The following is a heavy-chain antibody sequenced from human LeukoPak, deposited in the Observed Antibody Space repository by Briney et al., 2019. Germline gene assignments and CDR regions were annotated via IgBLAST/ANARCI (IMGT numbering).Heavy chain of an antibody. CDR1: GFTFDDYA. V-gene: IGHV3-9*01. CDR2: ISWNSGSI. D-gene: IGHD2-8*01. Sequence: HPGGPLRLSCAASGFTFDDYAMHWVRQAPGKGLEWVSGISWNSGSIGYADSVKGRFTISRDNAKNSLYLQMNSLRAEDTALYYCAKDRAYCTNGVCHYYYYYGMDVWGQGTTVTVSS. J-gene: IGHJ6*02. CDR3: AKDRAYCTNGVCHYYYYYGMDV.